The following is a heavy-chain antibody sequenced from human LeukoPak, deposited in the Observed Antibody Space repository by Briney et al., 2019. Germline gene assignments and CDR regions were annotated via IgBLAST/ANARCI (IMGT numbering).Heavy chain of an antibody. J-gene: IGHJ4*02. CDR2: ISGSGGST. CDR3: AKYRRVLGGPFDY. D-gene: IGHD3-16*01. Sequence: GGSLRLSCAASGFTFSSYAMSWVRQAPGKGLEWFSAISGSGGSTYYADSVKGRFTTSRDNSKNTLYLQMNSLRAEDTAVYYCAKYRRVLGGPFDYWGQGTLVTVSS. CDR1: GFTFSSYA. V-gene: IGHV3-23*01.